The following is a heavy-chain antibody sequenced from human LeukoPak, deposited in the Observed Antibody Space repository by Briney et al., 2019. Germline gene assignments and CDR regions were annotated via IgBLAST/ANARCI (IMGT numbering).Heavy chain of an antibody. J-gene: IGHJ4*02. CDR3: TTAGRIAARRTDY. V-gene: IGHV3-15*01. D-gene: IGHD6-6*01. Sequence: GGSLRLSCAASGFTFSNAWMSWVRQAPGKGLEWVGRIKSKTDGGTTDYAAPVEGRFTISRDDSKNTLYLQMNSLKTEDTAVYYCTTAGRIAARRTDYWGQGTLVTVSS. CDR1: GFTFSNAW. CDR2: IKSKTDGGTT.